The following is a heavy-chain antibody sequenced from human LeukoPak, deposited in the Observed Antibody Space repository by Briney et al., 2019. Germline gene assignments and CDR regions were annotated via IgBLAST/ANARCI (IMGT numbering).Heavy chain of an antibody. D-gene: IGHD3-3*01. CDR1: GGSISSGGYY. J-gene: IGHJ3*02. CDR3: ARDQGYYDFWSANYDAFDI. V-gene: IGHV4-31*03. CDR2: IYYSGST. Sequence: PSETLSLTCTVSGGSISSGGYYWSWIRQHPGKGLEWIGYIYYSGSTYYNPSLKSRVTISVDTSKNQFSLKLSSVTAADTAVYYCARDQGYYDFWSANYDAFDIWGQGTMVTVSS.